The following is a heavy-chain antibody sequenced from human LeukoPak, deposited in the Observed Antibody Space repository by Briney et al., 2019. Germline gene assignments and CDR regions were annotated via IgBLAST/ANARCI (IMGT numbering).Heavy chain of an antibody. J-gene: IGHJ5*02. CDR3: ASGPSIAVSGTFAP. V-gene: IGHV1-2*02. CDR1: RYTFTGYY. CDR2: INPNSGGT. D-gene: IGHD6-19*01. Sequence: ASVKASSKASRYTFTGYYIHWVRQAPGQGLEWMGWINPNSGGTNYAQQFQGRVTMTRDTSISTAYMELSRLTSDDTAVYYCASGPSIAVSGTFAPGGQETLVTVSS.